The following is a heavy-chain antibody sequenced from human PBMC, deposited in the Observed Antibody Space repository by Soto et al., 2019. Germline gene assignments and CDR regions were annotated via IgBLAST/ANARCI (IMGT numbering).Heavy chain of an antibody. CDR3: AREGTYY. CDR2: MNANSGNT. CDR1: GYTFTSYD. V-gene: IGHV1-8*01. D-gene: IGHD1-1*01. J-gene: IGHJ4*02. Sequence: ASVKVSCKASGYTFTSYDINWVRQATGQGLEWMGWMNANSGNTDYAQKFQGRVTMTRDTSTSTAYMELSSLRSEDTAVYYCAREGTYYWGQGTLVTVSS.